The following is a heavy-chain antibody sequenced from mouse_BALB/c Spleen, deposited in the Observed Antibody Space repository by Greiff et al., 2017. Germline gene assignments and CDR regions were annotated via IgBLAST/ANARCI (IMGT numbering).Heavy chain of an antibody. CDR3: TIYYPYAMDY. Sequence: EVQRVESGTVLARPGASVKMSCKASGYSFTSYWMHWVKQRPGQGLEWIGAIYPGNSDTSYNQKFKGKAKLTAVTSASTAYMELSSLTNEDSAVYYCTIYYPYAMDYWGQGTSVTVSS. CDR2: IYPGNSDT. D-gene: IGHD2-1*01. CDR1: GYSFTSYW. V-gene: IGHV1-5*01. J-gene: IGHJ4*01.